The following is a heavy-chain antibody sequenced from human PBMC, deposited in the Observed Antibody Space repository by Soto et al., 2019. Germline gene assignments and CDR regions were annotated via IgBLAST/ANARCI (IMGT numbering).Heavy chain of an antibody. CDR2: INHSGST. D-gene: IGHD2-21*01. J-gene: IGHJ4*02. Sequence: RLLPGTGLEWIGEINHSGSTNYNPSLKSRVTISVDTSKNQFSLKLTSVTAADTAVYYCATATIAIFSDYWGQGPLVTVSS. CDR3: ATATIAIFSDY. V-gene: IGHV4-34*01.